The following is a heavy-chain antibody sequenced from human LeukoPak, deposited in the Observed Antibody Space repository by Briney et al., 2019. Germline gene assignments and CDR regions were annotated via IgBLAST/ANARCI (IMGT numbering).Heavy chain of an antibody. CDR1: GFTFSSYG. CDR3: AKDLSKGLLYRRGMYYFDY. D-gene: IGHD3-10*01. Sequence: GGSLRLSCAASGFTFSSYGMHWVRQAPGKGLEWVAFIRYDGSNKYYADSVKGRFTISRDNSKNTLYLQMNSLRAEDTAVYYCAKDLSKGLLYRRGMYYFDYWGQETLVTVSS. J-gene: IGHJ4*02. CDR2: IRYDGSNK. V-gene: IGHV3-30*02.